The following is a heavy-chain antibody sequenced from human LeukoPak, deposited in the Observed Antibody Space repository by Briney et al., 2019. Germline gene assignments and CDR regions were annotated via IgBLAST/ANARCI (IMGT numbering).Heavy chain of an antibody. V-gene: IGHV4-39*01. D-gene: IGHD3-22*01. CDR2: IYYSCIT. Sequence: NPSETLSLTCTVSGGSTSSSSYYWGWLRQPRGKGLEWIGSIYYSCITYYNPSLKSRVTISVDTSKNQFSLKLSSVTAADTAVYYCALTRITMIVVVIPWFDPWGQGTLVTVSS. J-gene: IGHJ5*02. CDR1: GGSTSSSSYY. CDR3: ALTRITMIVVVIPWFDP.